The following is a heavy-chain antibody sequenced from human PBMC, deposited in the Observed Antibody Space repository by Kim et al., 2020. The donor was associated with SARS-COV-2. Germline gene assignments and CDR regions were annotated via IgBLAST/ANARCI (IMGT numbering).Heavy chain of an antibody. CDR1: GFTFSSYW. CDR3: ARSGPHWNYVPSDY. D-gene: IGHD1-7*01. CDR2: IKQDGREK. Sequence: GGSLRLSCAASGFTFSSYWMSGVRQAPGKGLEWVANIKQDGREKYYVDSVKGRCTISRDNAKNSLYLQMNSLRAEDTAVYYGARSGPHWNYVPSDYWGQGTLVTVSS. J-gene: IGHJ4*02. V-gene: IGHV3-7*01.